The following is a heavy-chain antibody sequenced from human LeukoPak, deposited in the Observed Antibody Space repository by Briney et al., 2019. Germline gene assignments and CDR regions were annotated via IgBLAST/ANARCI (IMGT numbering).Heavy chain of an antibody. J-gene: IGHJ4*02. V-gene: IGHV3-13*01. CDR3: ASCGSHIYSGYDQGDY. D-gene: IGHD5-12*01. CDR1: GFTFSSFD. CDR2: IGTASDT. Sequence: GGSLRLSCAASGFTFSSFDMHWVREPTGQGLEWVSTIGTASDTYYPGSVEGRFTLSRDNAKNSLYLQMNSLTAGDTAVYYCASCGSHIYSGYDQGDYWGQGTLVTVSS.